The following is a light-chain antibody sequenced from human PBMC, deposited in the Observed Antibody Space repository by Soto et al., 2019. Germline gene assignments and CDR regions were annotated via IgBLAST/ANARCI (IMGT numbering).Light chain of an antibody. CDR3: QQCPPSGSWT. V-gene: IGKV3-20*01. Sequence: EIVLTQSPDTLSLSPGERANVSCRASQSITTNCFTWYQQKPGQPRRLRIYGASARATGSPDRFSGSGSGTEFTLTISRLEPGDFAIYYCQQCPPSGSWTFGQGTKVEIK. J-gene: IGKJ1*01. CDR2: GAS. CDR1: QSITTNC.